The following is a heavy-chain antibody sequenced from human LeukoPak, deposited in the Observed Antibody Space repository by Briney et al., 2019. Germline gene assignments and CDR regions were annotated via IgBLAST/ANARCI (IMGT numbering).Heavy chain of an antibody. Sequence: GGSLRLSCAASGFTFSNYAMTWVRQAPGKGLEWVSSISSSSSYIYYADSVKGRFTISRDNAKNSLYLQMNSLRAEDTALHYCTRWVDRRGGAFDIWGQGTMVTVSS. D-gene: IGHD3-16*01. J-gene: IGHJ3*02. CDR1: GFTFSNYA. V-gene: IGHV3-21*01. CDR2: ISSSSSYI. CDR3: TRWVDRRGGAFDI.